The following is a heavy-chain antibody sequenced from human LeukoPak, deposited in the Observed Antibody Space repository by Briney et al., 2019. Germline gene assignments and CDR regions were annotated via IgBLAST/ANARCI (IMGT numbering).Heavy chain of an antibody. CDR2: ISGSGGST. Sequence: PGGSLRLSCAASGFTFSSYAMSWVRQAPGKGLEWVSAISGSGGSTYYADSVKGQFTISRDNSKNTLYLQMNSLRAEDTAVYYCARVQKLDLRWNGAFDIWGQGTMVTVSS. V-gene: IGHV3-23*01. J-gene: IGHJ3*02. CDR3: ARVQKLDLRWNGAFDI. D-gene: IGHD1-7*01. CDR1: GFTFSSYA.